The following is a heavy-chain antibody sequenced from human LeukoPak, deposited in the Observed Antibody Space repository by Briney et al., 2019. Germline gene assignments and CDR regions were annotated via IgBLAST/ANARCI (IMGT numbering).Heavy chain of an antibody. D-gene: IGHD3-10*01. J-gene: IGHJ4*01. CDR3: ARGVSIIRGVHFDN. Sequence: SETLSLICSVSGGSISSGSYYWSWIRQSAGKGLVLICRVYTSGSTDYNPSLKSRVTISLDTSKNQFSLKLASVSAADTAVYFCARGVSIIRGVHFDNWGRGTLVTVSS. CDR2: VYTSGST. CDR1: GGSISSGSYY. V-gene: IGHV4-61*02.